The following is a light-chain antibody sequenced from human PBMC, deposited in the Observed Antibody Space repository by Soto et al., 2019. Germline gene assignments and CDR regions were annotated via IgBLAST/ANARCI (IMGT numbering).Light chain of an antibody. CDR1: SSDIGTYNS. J-gene: IGLJ3*02. V-gene: IGLV2-14*01. Sequence: QSALTPPASVSGSPGQSITISCTGTSSDIGTYNSVSWYQHHPGKAPKLLIFEVIDRPSGVSDRFSGSKSGNTASLTISGLQPEDEADYYCCSYTSTYTLVFGGGTKVTVL. CDR2: EVI. CDR3: CSYTSTYTLV.